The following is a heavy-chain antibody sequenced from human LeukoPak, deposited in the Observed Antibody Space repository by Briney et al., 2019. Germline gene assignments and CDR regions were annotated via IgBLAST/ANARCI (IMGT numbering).Heavy chain of an antibody. Sequence: PSETLSLTCAVSGYSISSGYYWGGIRQPPGKGLECIGSIYHSGSTYYNPSLKSRVTISVDTSKNQFSLKLSSVTAADTAVYYCARLGYCGSTSCYTGKYWGQGTLVTVSS. CDR3: ARLGYCGSTSCYTGKY. J-gene: IGHJ4*02. D-gene: IGHD2-2*02. CDR2: IYHSGST. V-gene: IGHV4-38-2*01. CDR1: GYSISSGYY.